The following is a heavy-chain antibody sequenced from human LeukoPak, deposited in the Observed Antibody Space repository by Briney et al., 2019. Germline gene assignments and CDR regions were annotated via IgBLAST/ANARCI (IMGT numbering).Heavy chain of an antibody. CDR1: GFPFSSYE. CDR3: TREDYYGSGSYGWDY. J-gene: IGHJ4*02. CDR2: ISSSGNAI. V-gene: IGHV3-48*03. Sequence: PGGSLRLSCAASGFPFSSYEMNWVRQAPGKGLGWVSYISSSGNAIYYADSVKGRFTISRDNAINTLYLQMESLRPEDTGVYYCTREDYYGSGSYGWDYWGQGTLVSVSS. D-gene: IGHD3-10*01.